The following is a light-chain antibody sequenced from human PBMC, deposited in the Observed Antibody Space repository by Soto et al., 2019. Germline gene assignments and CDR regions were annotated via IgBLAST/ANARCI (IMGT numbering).Light chain of an antibody. J-gene: IGKJ1*01. CDR1: QTIDTY. CDR3: QQNFNFPRT. CDR2: AAT. Sequence: DIQLTQSPSPLSASVGDRVTITCRASQTIDTYLNWYQHKPGTAPKVLIYAATYLQNGVPSRFSGTGSGADFTLTISSLQPEDFATYYCQQNFNFPRTFGQGTKVDIK. V-gene: IGKV1-39*01.